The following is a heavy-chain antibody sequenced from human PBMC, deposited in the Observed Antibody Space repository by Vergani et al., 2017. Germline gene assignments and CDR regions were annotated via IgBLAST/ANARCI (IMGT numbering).Heavy chain of an antibody. CDR3: ARQNILGYYYYGMDV. Sequence: QVQLQESGPGLVQPSQTLSLTCTVSGGSISSGSYYWSWIRQPPGKGLEWIGRIYTSGSTNYNPSLKSRVTISVDTSKNQFSLKLSSVTAADTAVYYCARQNILGYYYYGMDVWGQGTTVTVSS. CDR1: GGSISSGSYY. J-gene: IGHJ6*02. CDR2: IYTSGST. V-gene: IGHV4-61*02. D-gene: IGHD3-9*01.